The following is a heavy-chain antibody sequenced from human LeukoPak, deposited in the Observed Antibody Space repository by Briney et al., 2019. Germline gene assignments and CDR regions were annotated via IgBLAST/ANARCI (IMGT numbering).Heavy chain of an antibody. J-gene: IGHJ4*02. CDR2: ISSSGGST. Sequence: GGSLRLSCAASGFTFTHYAMSWVRQAPGKGLEWVSSISSSGGSTYYADSVKGRFTISRDDSKNTLYVQMNSLRAEDTAVYYCAKVRTGHYFDYWGQGTLVTVSS. D-gene: IGHD3/OR15-3a*01. CDR3: AKVRTGHYFDY. V-gene: IGHV3-23*01. CDR1: GFTFTHYA.